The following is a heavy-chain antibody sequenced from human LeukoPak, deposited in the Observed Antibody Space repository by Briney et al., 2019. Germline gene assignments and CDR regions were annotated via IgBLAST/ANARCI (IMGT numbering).Heavy chain of an antibody. V-gene: IGHV4-39*01. Sequence: SETLSLTCTVSGGSISSSSYYWGWIRQPPGKGLEWIGSIYYSGSTYYNPSLKSRVTISVDTSKNQFSLKQSSVTAADTAVYYCASYDPITMSRYYFDYWGQGTLVTVSS. CDR3: ASYDPITMSRYYFDY. J-gene: IGHJ4*02. CDR2: IYYSGST. CDR1: GGSISSSSYY. D-gene: IGHD3-22*01.